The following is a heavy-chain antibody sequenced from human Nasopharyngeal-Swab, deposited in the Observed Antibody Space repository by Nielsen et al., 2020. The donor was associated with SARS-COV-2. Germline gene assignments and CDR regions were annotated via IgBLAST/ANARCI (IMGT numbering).Heavy chain of an antibody. Sequence: GESLKIPCAASGFTFSSYWMHWVRQAPGKGLVWVSRINSDGSSTSYADSVQGRFTISRDNAKNTLYLQMNSLRAEDTAVYYCARGGAARYLRDWFDPWGQGTLVTVSS. CDR1: GFTFSSYW. V-gene: IGHV3-74*01. CDR2: INSDGSST. CDR3: ARGGAARYLRDWFDP. D-gene: IGHD6-6*01. J-gene: IGHJ5*02.